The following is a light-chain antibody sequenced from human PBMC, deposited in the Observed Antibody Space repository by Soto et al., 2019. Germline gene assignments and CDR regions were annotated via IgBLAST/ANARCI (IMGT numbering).Light chain of an antibody. CDR2: EVS. CDR3: SSFKGTNSFV. V-gene: IGLV2-8*01. Sequence: QSALTQPPSASGSPGQSVTIPCTGTYSDIGAYNYVSWYQQRPGQAPKLIIYEVSKRPSGVPDRSFASKSGNTASLTVSGLQADDEANYSCSSFKGTNSFVFGTGTKLTVL. J-gene: IGLJ1*01. CDR1: YSDIGAYNY.